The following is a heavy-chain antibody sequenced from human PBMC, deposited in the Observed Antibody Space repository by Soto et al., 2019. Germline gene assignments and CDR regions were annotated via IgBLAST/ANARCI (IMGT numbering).Heavy chain of an antibody. Sequence: GGSLRPSCAASGFTFSSYWMSWVRQAPGKGLEWVAVISYDGSNKYYADSVKGRFTISRDNSKNTLYLQMNSLRAEDTAVYYCAKDKYGDYAFDYWGQGTLVTVSS. CDR1: GFTFSSYW. CDR3: AKDKYGDYAFDY. CDR2: ISYDGSNK. D-gene: IGHD4-17*01. J-gene: IGHJ4*02. V-gene: IGHV3-30*18.